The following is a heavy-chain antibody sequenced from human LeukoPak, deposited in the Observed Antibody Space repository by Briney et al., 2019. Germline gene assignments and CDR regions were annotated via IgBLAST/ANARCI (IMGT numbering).Heavy chain of an antibody. CDR1: GGSISSYY. CDR2: IYYSGST. J-gene: IGHJ4*02. D-gene: IGHD2-15*01. V-gene: IGHV4-59*12. CDR3: ARDGGVVAASIGILDY. Sequence: PSETLSLTCTVSGGSISSYYWSWIRQPPGKGLEWIGYIYYSGSTNYNPSLKSRVTISVDTSKNQFSLKLSSVTAADTAVYYCARDGGVVAASIGILDYWGQGTLVTVSS.